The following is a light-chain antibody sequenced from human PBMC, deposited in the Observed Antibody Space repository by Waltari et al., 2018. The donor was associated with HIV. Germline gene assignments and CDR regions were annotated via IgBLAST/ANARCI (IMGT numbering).Light chain of an antibody. CDR3: QQYGSSPLFT. CDR1: QSVGSNY. J-gene: IGKJ3*01. V-gene: IGKV3-20*01. Sequence: EIVLTQSPGTLSLSPGERATLSCRASQSVGSNYLAWYQQRPGQTPRLLIYDASSRATGSPDRFSGSGSGTDFTLTITRLEPEDFAVYYCQQYGSSPLFTFGPGTKVDIK. CDR2: DAS.